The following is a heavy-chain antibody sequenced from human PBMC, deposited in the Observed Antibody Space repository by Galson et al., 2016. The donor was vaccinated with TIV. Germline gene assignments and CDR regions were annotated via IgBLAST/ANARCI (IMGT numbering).Heavy chain of an antibody. CDR3: VKVPSSGFTYYYAMDV. D-gene: IGHD6-19*01. J-gene: IGHJ6*02. V-gene: IGHV3-23*01. CDR2: ISGGGGNI. CDR1: GFTFSSYA. Sequence: SLRLSCAASGFTFSSYAMTWVRQAPGKGLEWVTAISGGGGNIYYADSVKGRFTISRDNSRDTLYMQMNSLREEDTAVYYCVKVPSSGFTYYYAMDVWGQGTTVTVSS.